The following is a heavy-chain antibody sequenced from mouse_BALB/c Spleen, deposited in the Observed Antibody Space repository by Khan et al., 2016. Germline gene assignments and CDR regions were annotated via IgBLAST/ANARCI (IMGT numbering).Heavy chain of an antibody. CDR3: ARIYGSSYFDY. J-gene: IGHJ2*01. CDR1: GYSITSDYA. D-gene: IGHD1-1*01. Sequence: EVQLQESGPGLVKPSQSLSLTCTVTGYSITSDYAWNWLRQFPGNKLEWMGYISYSGSTTYNPSPKSRISITRDTSKNQFFLQLNSVATEDTVTYYCARIYGSSYFDYWGQGTTLTVSS. CDR2: ISYSGST. V-gene: IGHV3-2*02.